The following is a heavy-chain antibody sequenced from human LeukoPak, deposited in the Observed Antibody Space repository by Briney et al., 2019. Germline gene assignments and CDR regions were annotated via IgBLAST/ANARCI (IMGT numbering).Heavy chain of an antibody. Sequence: PGGSLRLSCAASGFTFSSYSMNWVRQAPGKGLEWVSSISSSSSYIYYADSVKGRFTISRDNAKNSLYLHMNSLRAEDTAVYYCAREGGSSSWYFDYWGQGTLVTVSS. CDR1: GFTFSSYS. CDR3: AREGGSSSWYFDY. CDR2: ISSSSSYI. J-gene: IGHJ4*02. D-gene: IGHD6-13*01. V-gene: IGHV3-21*01.